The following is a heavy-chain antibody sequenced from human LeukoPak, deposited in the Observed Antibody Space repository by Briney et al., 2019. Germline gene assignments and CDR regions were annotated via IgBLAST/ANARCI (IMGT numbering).Heavy chain of an antibody. Sequence: SETLSLTCTVSGGSIRSYYWSWIRQPPGKGLEWIGYIYNSGSTYYNPSLKSRVTISVDTSKNQFSLKLSSVTAADTAVYYCARVGLRWNDADYWGQGTLVTVSS. V-gene: IGHV4-59*08. J-gene: IGHJ4*02. CDR3: ARVGLRWNDADY. CDR1: GGSIRSYY. D-gene: IGHD1-1*01. CDR2: IYNSGST.